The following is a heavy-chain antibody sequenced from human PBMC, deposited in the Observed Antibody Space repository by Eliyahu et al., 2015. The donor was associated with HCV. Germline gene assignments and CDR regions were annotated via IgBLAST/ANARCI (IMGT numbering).Heavy chain of an antibody. V-gene: IGHV3-49*03. CDR2: IRSEAFDGTA. J-gene: IGHJ6*02. CDR3: AREQTCDFWSGPCMDV. CDR1: GFFFGEHG. D-gene: IGHD3-3*01. Sequence: EVQLVESGGGLVQPGRSLRLSCTASGFFFGEHGISWFRQAPGKGLDWVGSIRSEAFDGTAQYAASVRGRITISRDDSKSIAFLQMNSLKIDDTAVYFCAREQTCDFWSGPCMDVWGRGTTVTVSS.